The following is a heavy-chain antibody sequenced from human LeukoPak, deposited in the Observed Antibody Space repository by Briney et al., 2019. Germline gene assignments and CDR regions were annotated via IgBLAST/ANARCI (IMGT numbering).Heavy chain of an antibody. Sequence: ASVKVSCKASGYTFTSYGISWVRQAPGQGLEWIGWISAYNGNTNYAQKLQGRVTMTTDTSTSTAYMELRSLRSDDTAVYYCARVITLLGYCSGGSCRGGDDYWGQGTLVTVSS. J-gene: IGHJ4*02. D-gene: IGHD2-15*01. CDR3: ARVITLLGYCSGGSCRGGDDY. CDR1: GYTFTSYG. CDR2: ISAYNGNT. V-gene: IGHV1-18*04.